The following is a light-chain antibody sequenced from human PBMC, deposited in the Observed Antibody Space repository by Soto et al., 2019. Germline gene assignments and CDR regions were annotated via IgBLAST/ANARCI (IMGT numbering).Light chain of an antibody. CDR2: TNN. J-gene: IGLJ2*01. CDR3: AAWDDSLSGVF. CDR1: SSNIGTKT. Sequence: QSVLTQPPSASGIPGQRVTISCSGSSSNIGTKTVNWYQQLPGTAPKVLIYTNNQRPSGVPDRFSGSKSGTSASLAISGLQSEDEADYYCAAWDDSLSGVFFGGGTKLTVL. V-gene: IGLV1-44*01.